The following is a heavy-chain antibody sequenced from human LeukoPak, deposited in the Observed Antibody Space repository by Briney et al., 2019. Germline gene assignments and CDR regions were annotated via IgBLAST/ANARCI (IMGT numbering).Heavy chain of an antibody. J-gene: IGHJ4*02. CDR3: ARHETGPYFDY. Sequence: GNSLKISCKGSGDTFTNHWIAWVRQMPGKGLEWMGIINPGDSQTRYSPSFQGQVTISADKSISTAYLQWSSLKASDTAMYYCARHETGPYFDYWGQGTLVTVSS. D-gene: IGHD1-1*01. V-gene: IGHV5-51*01. CDR2: INPGDSQT. CDR1: GDTFTNHW.